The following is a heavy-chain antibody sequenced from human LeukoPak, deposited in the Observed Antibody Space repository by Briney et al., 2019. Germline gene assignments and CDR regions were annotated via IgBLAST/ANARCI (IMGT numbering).Heavy chain of an antibody. CDR2: INPNSGGT. D-gene: IGHD2-21*01. CDR3: AKEAYSRGVHAFDI. CDR1: GYTFTGYY. J-gene: IGHJ3*02. Sequence: ASVKVSCKASGYTFTGYYMHWVRQAPGQGREWMGWINPNSGGTNYAQKFQGRVTMTRDTSISTAYMELSRLRSDDTAVYYCAKEAYSRGVHAFDIWGQGTMVIVSS. V-gene: IGHV1-2*02.